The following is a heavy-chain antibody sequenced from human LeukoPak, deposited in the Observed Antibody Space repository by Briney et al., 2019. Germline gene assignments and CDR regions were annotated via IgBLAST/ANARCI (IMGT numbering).Heavy chain of an antibody. D-gene: IGHD6-13*01. CDR1: GFSFSTYW. Sequence: GGSLRLSCAASGFSFSTYWMHWVRQSPGKGLDWVAFIRNDGNKKNYAESVKGRFTISRDNSKNTLYLQMNGLRVEDTAVYYCARGLKWAAGHYYYMDVWGKGTTVTVSS. J-gene: IGHJ6*03. V-gene: IGHV3-30*02. CDR3: ARGLKWAAGHYYYMDV. CDR2: IRNDGNKK.